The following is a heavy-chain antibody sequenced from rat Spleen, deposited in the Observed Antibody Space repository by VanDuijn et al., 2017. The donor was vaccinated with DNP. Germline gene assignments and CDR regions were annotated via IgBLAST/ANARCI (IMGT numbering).Heavy chain of an antibody. V-gene: IGHV5-31*01. D-gene: IGHD1-4*01. CDR2: IRSSGGNT. J-gene: IGHJ3*01. CDR3: ARHVLPLRVWDY. Sequence: EVQLVESGGDLVQPGGSLKLSCVASRFTFNNYWMTWIRQVPGKGLEWVASIRSSGGNTYYPDSVKGRFTISRDNAKSTLYLQMNSLRSEDMATYYCARHVLPLRVWDYWGQGTLVTVSS. CDR1: RFTFNNYW.